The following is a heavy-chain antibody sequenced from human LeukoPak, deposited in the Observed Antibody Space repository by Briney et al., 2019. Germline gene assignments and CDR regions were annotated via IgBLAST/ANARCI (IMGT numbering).Heavy chain of an antibody. J-gene: IGHJ4*02. Sequence: GGSLRLSCTASGFTFSGHWIHWVRQAPGMGLVWVSRINERGTDSMYADSVKGRFTISRDNSKNTLSLQRNSLRAEDTAVYYCAKRGPGSPESGKYYFDYWGQGTLVTVSS. CDR2: INERGTDS. CDR1: GFTFSGHW. D-gene: IGHD3-10*01. CDR3: AKRGPGSPESGKYYFDY. V-gene: IGHV3-74*03.